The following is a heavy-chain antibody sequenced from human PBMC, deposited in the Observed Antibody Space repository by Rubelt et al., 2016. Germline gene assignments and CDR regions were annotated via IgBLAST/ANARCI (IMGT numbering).Heavy chain of an antibody. CDR3: ATSLGEGLRYFDWSTNL. CDR1: GYSFTGYY. Sequence: QVQLVQSGAEVKKPGASVKVSCKASGYSFTGYYMHWVRQAPGQGLEWMGWIKLDSGGTNYAQKFQGRVTMTRDTSISTGYMELSRLRSDDTAVYYCATSLGEGLRYFDWSTNLWGQGTLVTVSS. D-gene: IGHD3-9*01. J-gene: IGHJ4*02. CDR2: IKLDSGGT. V-gene: IGHV1-2*02.